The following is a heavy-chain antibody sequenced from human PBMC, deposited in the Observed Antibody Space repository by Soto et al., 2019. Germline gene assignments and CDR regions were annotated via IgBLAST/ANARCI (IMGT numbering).Heavy chain of an antibody. CDR3: TTFYYYDSSGYYADFDY. V-gene: IGHV3-15*01. CDR1: GFTFSNAW. Sequence: PVGSLRLSCAASGFTFSNAWMSWVRQAPGKGLEWVGRIKSKTDGGTTDYAAPVKGRFTISRDDSKNTLYLQMNSLKTEDTAVYYCTTFYYYDSSGYYADFDYWGQGTLVTVSS. J-gene: IGHJ4*02. CDR2: IKSKTDGGTT. D-gene: IGHD3-22*01.